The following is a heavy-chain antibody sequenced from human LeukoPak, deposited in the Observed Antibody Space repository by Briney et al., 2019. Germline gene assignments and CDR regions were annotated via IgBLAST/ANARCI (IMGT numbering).Heavy chain of an antibody. D-gene: IGHD3-3*01. J-gene: IGHJ4*02. Sequence: SVKVSCKASGGTFSSYAISWVRQAPGQGLEWMGGIIPIFGTANYAQKFQGRVTITTDESTSTAYMELSSLRSEDTAVYYCARGDFWSDSPIFFDYWGQGTLVTVSS. CDR1: GGTFSSYA. CDR3: ARGDFWSDSPIFFDY. V-gene: IGHV1-69*05. CDR2: IIPIFGTA.